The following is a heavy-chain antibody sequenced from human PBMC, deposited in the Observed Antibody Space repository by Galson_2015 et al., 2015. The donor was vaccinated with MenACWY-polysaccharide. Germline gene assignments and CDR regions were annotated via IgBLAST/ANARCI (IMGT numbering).Heavy chain of an antibody. J-gene: IGHJ4*02. D-gene: IGHD3-10*01. Sequence: SVKVSCKASGYTFTNYDINWVRQAPGQGLEWMAWMNLNSGNSGYAQKFHGRVTLTKDTSINTAYLELRSLRSEDTAMYYCARTFGDFDYWGQGTLVTVSS. V-gene: IGHV1-8*01. CDR2: MNLNSGNS. CDR1: GYTFTNYD. CDR3: ARTFGDFDY.